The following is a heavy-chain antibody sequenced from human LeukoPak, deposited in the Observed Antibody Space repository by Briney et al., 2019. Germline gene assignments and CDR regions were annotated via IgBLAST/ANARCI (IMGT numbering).Heavy chain of an antibody. V-gene: IGHV3-23*01. Sequence: LGGSLRLSCAASGFTFSSYAMSWVRQAPGKGLEWVSAISGSGGSTYYADSVKGRFTISRDNSKNTLYLQMNSLRAEDTAVYYCAKPLSPGSAEYFQHWGQGTLDTVSS. CDR1: GFTFSSYA. CDR2: ISGSGGST. D-gene: IGHD1-14*01. J-gene: IGHJ1*01. CDR3: AKPLSPGSAEYFQH.